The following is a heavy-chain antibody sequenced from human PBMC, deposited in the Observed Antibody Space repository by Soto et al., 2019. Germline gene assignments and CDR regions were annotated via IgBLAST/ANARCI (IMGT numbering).Heavy chain of an antibody. CDR2: IWYDGSNK. Sequence: QVQLVESGGGVVQPGRSLRLSCAASGSTFSSYGMHWVRQAPGKGLEWVALIWYDGSNKDYADSVKGRFTISRDNVKNKLYLLMYRLIAEDTAVYSCARWEVTGRGFDYWGPGTLVTVSS. CDR3: ARWEVTGRGFDY. CDR1: GSTFSSYG. D-gene: IGHD3-10*01. V-gene: IGHV3-33*01. J-gene: IGHJ4*02.